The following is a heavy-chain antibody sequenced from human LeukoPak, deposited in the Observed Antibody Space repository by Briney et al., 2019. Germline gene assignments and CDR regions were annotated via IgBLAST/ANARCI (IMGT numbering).Heavy chain of an antibody. D-gene: IGHD3-10*01. CDR2: IYYSGST. CDR3: ARVILVTMVRGPWFDP. CDR1: GVSISSYY. Sequence: SETLSLTCTVSGVSISSYYWSWIRQPPGKGLEWIGYIYYSGSTNYNPSLKSRVTISVDTSKNQFSLKLSSVTAADTAVYYCARVILVTMVRGPWFDPWGQGTLVTVSS. V-gene: IGHV4-59*01. J-gene: IGHJ5*02.